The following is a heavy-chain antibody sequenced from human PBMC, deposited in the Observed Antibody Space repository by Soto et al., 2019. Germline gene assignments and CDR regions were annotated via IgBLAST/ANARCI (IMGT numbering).Heavy chain of an antibody. D-gene: IGHD2-8*02. J-gene: IGHJ4*02. CDR3: ARLPDTGQYARTFDS. CDR1: GYSFTKFW. Sequence: EVQLVQSGTEVKKPGESLKISCKGSGYSFTKFWIAWVRQMPGKGLEWMGIIYPGDSDTRYSPSFQGQVTISADTSIDTAYLQWSSLKASDTAMFYCARLPDTGQYARTFDSWGRGTLVTVSS. V-gene: IGHV5-51*01. CDR2: IYPGDSDT.